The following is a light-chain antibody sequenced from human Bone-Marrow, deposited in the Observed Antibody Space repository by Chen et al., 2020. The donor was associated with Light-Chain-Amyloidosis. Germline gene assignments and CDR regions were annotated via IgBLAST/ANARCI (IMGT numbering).Light chain of an antibody. V-gene: IGLV3-21*02. CDR2: DDS. CDR1: NIGSTI. J-gene: IGLJ3*02. CDR3: QVWDRSSDRPV. Sequence: SYVLTPPSSVSVAPGQTATTACGGNNIGSTIVHWYQQTPGQAPLLVVYDDSDRPSGIPERLSGSNSGNTATLTISRVEAGDEADYYCQVWDRSSDRPVFGGGTKLTVL.